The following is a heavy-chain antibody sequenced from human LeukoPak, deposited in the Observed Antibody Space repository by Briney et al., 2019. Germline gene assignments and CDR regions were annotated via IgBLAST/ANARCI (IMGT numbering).Heavy chain of an antibody. CDR3: ARGRGAVVS. CDR1: GGSISSYY. D-gene: IGHD6-19*01. Sequence: SETLSLTCSVSGGSISSYYWSWIRQPPGKGLEWIGYIYSGSTNYNPSLKSRVTISEDTSKNQFSLKLSSVTAAGTALYYCARGRGAVVSWGQGTLVTVSS. V-gene: IGHV4-59*01. CDR2: IYSGST. J-gene: IGHJ5*02.